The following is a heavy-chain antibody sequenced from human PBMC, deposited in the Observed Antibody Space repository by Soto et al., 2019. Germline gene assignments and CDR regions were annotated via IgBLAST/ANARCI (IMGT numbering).Heavy chain of an antibody. J-gene: IGHJ4*02. CDR3: ARQGPYSSTYFDY. CDR2: IKQDGSEK. CDR1: GFTFSSYW. Sequence: EVQLVESGGGFVQPGGSLRLSCAASGFTFSSYWMSWVRQAPGKGLEWVDNIKQDGSEKYYVDSVKGRFTISRDNAKNSLYLQMNSLRAEDTAVYYCARQGPYSSTYFDYWGQGTLVTVSS. D-gene: IGHD6-13*01. V-gene: IGHV3-7*03.